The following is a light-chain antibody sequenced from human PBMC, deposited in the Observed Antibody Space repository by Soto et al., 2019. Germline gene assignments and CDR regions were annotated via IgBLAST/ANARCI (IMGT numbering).Light chain of an antibody. V-gene: IGKV3-20*01. CDR1: QSVSSSY. Sequence: DIVLTQSPGTLSLSPGEGATLSCKSSQSVSSSYLAWYQQKPGQAPKVIIYRASSRATGIPDRFSGSGSGTDCTLTISRLEPEDVAVYYCQQYGSSPLTLGGGTKVDIK. CDR3: QQYGSSPLT. J-gene: IGKJ4*01. CDR2: RAS.